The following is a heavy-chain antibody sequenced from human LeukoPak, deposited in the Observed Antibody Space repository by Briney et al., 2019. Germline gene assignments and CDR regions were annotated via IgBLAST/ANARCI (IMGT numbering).Heavy chain of an antibody. CDR1: GGSISSSSYY. D-gene: IGHD3-22*01. J-gene: IGHJ4*02. V-gene: IGHV4-39*07. CDR3: ARDPKYDSSGYYSVDY. CDR2: INHSGST. Sequence: SETLSLTCTVSGGSISSSSYYWSWIRQPPGKGLEWIGEINHSGSTNYNPSLKSRVTISVDTSKNQFSLKLSSVTAADKAVYYCARDPKYDSSGYYSVDYWGQGTLVTVSS.